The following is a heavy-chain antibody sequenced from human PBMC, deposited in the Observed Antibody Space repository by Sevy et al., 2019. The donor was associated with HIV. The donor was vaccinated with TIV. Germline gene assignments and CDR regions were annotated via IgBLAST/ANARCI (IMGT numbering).Heavy chain of an antibody. CDR2: IKQDGSEK. J-gene: IGHJ6*02. CDR1: GFTFSSYW. D-gene: IGHD3-10*01. V-gene: IGHV3-7*01. Sequence: GGSLRLSCAASGFTFSSYWMSWVRQAPGKGLEWVANIKQDGSEKYYVDSVKGRFTISRDNAKNSLYLQMNSLRAEDTAVYYCARDEPNYGSGSHNGYYYGMDVWGQGTTVTVSS. CDR3: ARDEPNYGSGSHNGYYYGMDV.